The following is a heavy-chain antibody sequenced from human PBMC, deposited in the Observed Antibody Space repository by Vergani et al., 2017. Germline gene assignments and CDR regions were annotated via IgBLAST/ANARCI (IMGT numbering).Heavy chain of an antibody. J-gene: IGHJ4*02. Sequence: QVTLKESGPALVKPTQTLTLTCTFSGFSLTTYGMRVSRIRQPPGKALEWLARIDWDDDTYYRTSLRTRLTISKDTFKNQVALTMTNMDPVDTATYYCARTLSDSRGYYLDYWGQGTLVTVSS. CDR1: GFSLTTYGMR. D-gene: IGHD3-22*01. CDR3: ARTLSDSRGYYLDY. CDR2: IDWDDDT. V-gene: IGHV2-70*04.